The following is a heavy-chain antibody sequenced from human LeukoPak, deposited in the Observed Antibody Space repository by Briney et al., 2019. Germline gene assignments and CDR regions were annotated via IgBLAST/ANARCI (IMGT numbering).Heavy chain of an antibody. CDR2: ISYDGSNK. Sequence: GGSLRLSCAASGFSFGSFGIHWVRQAPGKGLEWVAVISYDGSNKYYADSVKGRFTISRDNSKNTLYLQMNSLRAEDTAVYYCAKDLGGSGWYIDYWGQGTLVTVSS. CDR3: AKDLGGSGWYIDY. D-gene: IGHD6-19*01. CDR1: GFSFGSFG. J-gene: IGHJ4*02. V-gene: IGHV3-30*18.